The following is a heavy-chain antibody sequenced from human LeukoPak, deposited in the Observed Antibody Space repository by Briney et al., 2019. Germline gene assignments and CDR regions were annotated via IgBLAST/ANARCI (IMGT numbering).Heavy chain of an antibody. J-gene: IGHJ4*02. V-gene: IGHV1-8*01. CDR1: GYTFTSYD. Sequence: ASVKVSCKASGYTFTSYDINWVRQATGQGLEWMGWMNPNSGNTGYAQKFQRRVTMTRNTSISTAYMEMSSLRSEDTAVYYCARGCSSTSCHSRDFDYWGQGTLVTVSS. CDR2: MNPNSGNT. D-gene: IGHD2-2*01. CDR3: ARGCSSTSCHSRDFDY.